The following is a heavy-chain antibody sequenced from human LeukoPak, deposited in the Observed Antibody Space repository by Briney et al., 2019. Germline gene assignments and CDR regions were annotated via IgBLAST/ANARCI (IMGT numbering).Heavy chain of an antibody. D-gene: IGHD3-22*01. V-gene: IGHV5-51*01. J-gene: IGHJ4*02. Sequence: GESLKISCKGCGYSFTSYWIGWVRQMPGKGLEWMGIIYPGDSDTRYSPSFQGQVTISADKSISTAYLQWSSLKASDTAMYYCARGSLWSSGYPYYFDYRGQGTLVTVSS. CDR3: ARGSLWSSGYPYYFDY. CDR1: GYSFTSYW. CDR2: IYPGDSDT.